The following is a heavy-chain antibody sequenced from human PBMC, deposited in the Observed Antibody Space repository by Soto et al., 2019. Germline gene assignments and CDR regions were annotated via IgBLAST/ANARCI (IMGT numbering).Heavy chain of an antibody. CDR1: GFTFSSYA. D-gene: IGHD4-4*01. V-gene: IGHV3-30-3*01. CDR2: ISYDGSNK. J-gene: IGHJ2*01. Sequence: QVQLVESGGGVVQPGRSLRLSCAASGFTFSSYAMHWVRQAPGKGLEWVAVISYDGSNKYYADSVKGGFTISRDNSKNTLNLQMNSLRTEDTAVYYCARPLWRDDYNWGYFDLWGRGTLVTVSS. CDR3: ARPLWRDDYNWGYFDL.